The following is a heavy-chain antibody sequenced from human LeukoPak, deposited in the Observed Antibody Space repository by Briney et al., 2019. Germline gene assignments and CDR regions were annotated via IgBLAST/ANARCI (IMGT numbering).Heavy chain of an antibody. V-gene: IGHV4-4*02. CDR2: IYHSGST. CDR3: ARSKQQLMLNWFDP. D-gene: IGHD6-13*01. CDR1: GGSISSSNW. J-gene: IGHJ5*02. Sequence: PSGTLSLTCAVSGGSISSSNWWSWVRQPPGKGLEWIGEIYHSGSTNYNPSLKSRVTISVDKSKNQFSLKLSSVTAADTAVYYCARSKQQLMLNWFDPWGQGTLVTVSS.